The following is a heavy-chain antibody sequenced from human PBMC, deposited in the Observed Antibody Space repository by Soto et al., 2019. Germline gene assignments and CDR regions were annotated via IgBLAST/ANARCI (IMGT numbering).Heavy chain of an antibody. J-gene: IGHJ6*02. D-gene: IGHD3-22*01. CDR3: ARVGYSYGMDV. Sequence: QVQLVESGGGLVKPGGSLRLSCAASGFTFSDYYMTWIRQAPGKGLEWVSTIRNSGTSVWYTGTVKGRFTVSRDNAKNSLYLQMNTLGAEDTALYYCARVGYSYGMDVWGQGTTVTVSS. CDR1: GFTFSDYY. V-gene: IGHV3-11*01. CDR2: IRNSGTSV.